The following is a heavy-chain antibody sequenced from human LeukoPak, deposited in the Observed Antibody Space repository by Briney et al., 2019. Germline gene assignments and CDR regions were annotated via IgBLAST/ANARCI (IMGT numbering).Heavy chain of an antibody. CDR1: GYTFTDYH. V-gene: IGHV1-2*02. CDR3: ASDAGPAFGGAFDL. J-gene: IGHJ4*02. Sequence: GASVKVSCMASGYTFTDYHIHWVRQAPGQGLEWLGWINPKKGDTGYSERIEGRVTMTRDTSISTVYMELRSLTSDDAAVYYCASDAGPAFGGAFDLWGLGTLVTVSS. D-gene: IGHD3-3*01. CDR2: INPKKGDT.